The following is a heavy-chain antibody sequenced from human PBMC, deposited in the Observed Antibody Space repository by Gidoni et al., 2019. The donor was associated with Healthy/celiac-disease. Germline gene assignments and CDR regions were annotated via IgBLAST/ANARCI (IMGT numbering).Heavy chain of an antibody. CDR3: ARRMYGDYVGEDWFDP. CDR1: GYTFTSYD. Sequence: QVQLVQSGAEVKTPGASVKVSCKASGYTFTSYDINWVRQATGQGLEWMGWMNPNSGNTGYAQKFQGRVTMTRNTSISTAYMELSSLRSEDTAVYYCARRMYGDYVGEDWFDPWGQGTLVTVSS. D-gene: IGHD4-17*01. V-gene: IGHV1-8*01. CDR2: MNPNSGNT. J-gene: IGHJ5*02.